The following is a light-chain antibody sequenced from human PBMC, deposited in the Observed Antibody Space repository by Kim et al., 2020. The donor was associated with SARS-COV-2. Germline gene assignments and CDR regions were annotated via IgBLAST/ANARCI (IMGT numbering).Light chain of an antibody. CDR2: RNN. Sequence: QSVLTQPPSASGTPGQRFTISCSGSFSNIGSNYVYWYQQLPGAAPKLLIYRNNQRPSGVPDRFSGSKSGTSASLAISGLRSGDEADYYCAAWDDTLSGVVFGGGTQLTVL. CDR3: AAWDDTLSGVV. V-gene: IGLV1-47*01. CDR1: FSNIGSNY. J-gene: IGLJ3*02.